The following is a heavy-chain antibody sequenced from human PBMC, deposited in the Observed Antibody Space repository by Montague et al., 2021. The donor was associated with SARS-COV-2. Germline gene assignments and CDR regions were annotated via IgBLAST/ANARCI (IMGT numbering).Heavy chain of an antibody. CDR1: GGSFSRYY. CDR2: ISQRGNT. D-gene: IGHD2-2*02. J-gene: IGHJ6*03. CDR3: ARLGDGIVPSPILGLGPYYPFYYMDV. Sequence: SETLSLTCAVSGGSFSRYYWSWIRQPPGKGLEWIGEISQRGNTKYNPSLQSRVSISLDTSRNQFSLKVSSVTAADTAIYYCARLGDGIVPSPILGLGPYYPFYYMDVWGKGTTVTVSS. V-gene: IGHV4-34*01.